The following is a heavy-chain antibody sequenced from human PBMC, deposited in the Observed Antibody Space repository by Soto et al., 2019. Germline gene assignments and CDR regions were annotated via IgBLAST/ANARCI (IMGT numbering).Heavy chain of an antibody. V-gene: IGHV4-34*01. CDR3: ARGQYCSGGSCYRTIGY. D-gene: IGHD2-15*01. CDR2: INHSGST. CDR1: GGSFSGYY. J-gene: IGHJ4*02. Sequence: SETLSLTCAVYGGSFSGYYWSWIRQPPGKGLEWIGEINHSGSTNYNPSLKSRVTISVDTSKNQFSLKLSSVTAADTAVYYCARGQYCSGGSCYRTIGYWGQGTLVTVSS.